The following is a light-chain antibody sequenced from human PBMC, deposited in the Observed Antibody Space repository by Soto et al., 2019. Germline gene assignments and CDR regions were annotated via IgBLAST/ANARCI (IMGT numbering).Light chain of an antibody. CDR3: QAWDSGTAGV. CDR2: QDS. Sequence: SYELTQPPSVSVSPGQTASITSSGDKLGDKYACWYQQKPGQSPVLVIYQDSKRPSGIPERFSGCNSGNTATLTISGTQAMDEADYSCQAWDSGTAGVFGGGTKLAV. J-gene: IGLJ2*01. V-gene: IGLV3-1*01. CDR1: KLGDKY.